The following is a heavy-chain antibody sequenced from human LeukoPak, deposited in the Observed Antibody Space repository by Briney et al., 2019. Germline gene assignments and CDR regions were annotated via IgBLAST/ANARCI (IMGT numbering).Heavy chain of an antibody. J-gene: IGHJ6*03. CDR3: ARKFYYASGDPYYMDV. Sequence: GGSLRLSCAASGFTFSSYVMHWVRQAPGKGLEYVSAISSNGGNTYYADSVKGRFTIPRDNSKNMLYLQMGSLRAEDMAVYYCARKFYYASGDPYYMDVWGKGTTVIISS. D-gene: IGHD3-10*01. CDR1: GFTFSSYV. CDR2: ISSNGGNT. V-gene: IGHV3-64*02.